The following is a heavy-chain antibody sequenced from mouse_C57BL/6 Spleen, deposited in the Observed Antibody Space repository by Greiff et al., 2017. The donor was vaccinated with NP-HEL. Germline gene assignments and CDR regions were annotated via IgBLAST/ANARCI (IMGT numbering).Heavy chain of an antibody. V-gene: IGHV5-17*01. CDR2: ISSGSSTI. CDR3: ARENYREFYFDY. Sequence: EVNVVESGGGLVKPGGSLKLSCAASGFTFSDYGMHWVRQAPEKGLEWVAYISSGSSTIYYADTVKGRFTLSRDNAKNTLFLQMTSLRSEDAAMYYCARENYREFYFDYWGQGTTLTVSS. J-gene: IGHJ2*01. D-gene: IGHD2-1*01. CDR1: GFTFSDYG.